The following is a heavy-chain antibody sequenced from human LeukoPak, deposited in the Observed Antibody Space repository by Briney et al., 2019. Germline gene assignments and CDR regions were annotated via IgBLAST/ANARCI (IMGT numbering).Heavy chain of an antibody. CDR2: IYSGGST. V-gene: IGHV3-66*01. Sequence: PGGSLRLSCAASGFAVSSNYMTWVRQPPGKGLEWVSVIYSGGSTYYADSVKGRFTISRDNSKNTLYLQMNSLRAEDTAVYYCASDAYSSSGYYHTWDYWGQGTLVTVSS. J-gene: IGHJ4*02. CDR1: GFAVSSNY. D-gene: IGHD3-22*01. CDR3: ASDAYSSSGYYHTWDY.